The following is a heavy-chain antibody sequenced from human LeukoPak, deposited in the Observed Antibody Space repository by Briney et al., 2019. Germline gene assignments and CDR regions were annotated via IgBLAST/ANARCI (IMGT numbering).Heavy chain of an antibody. Sequence: GGSLRLSCAASGFTFSSYGMHWVRQAPGKGLEWVAVIWYDRSNKYYADSVKGRFTISRDNSKNTLYLQMNSLRAEDTAVYYCARAPGYDSSGPFDYWGQGTLVTVSS. J-gene: IGHJ4*02. D-gene: IGHD3-22*01. V-gene: IGHV3-33*01. CDR3: ARAPGYDSSGPFDY. CDR1: GFTFSSYG. CDR2: IWYDRSNK.